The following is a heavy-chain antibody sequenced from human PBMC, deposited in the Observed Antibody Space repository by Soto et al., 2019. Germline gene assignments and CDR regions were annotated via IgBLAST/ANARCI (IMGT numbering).Heavy chain of an antibody. CDR2: INAGNGNT. V-gene: IGHV1-3*01. CDR3: AREGYYRDY. J-gene: IGHJ4*02. D-gene: IGHD3-10*01. CDR1: GYTFTSYA. Sequence: QVQLVQSGAEVKKPGASVKVSCKASGYTFTSYAMHWVRQAPGQRLEWMGWINAGNGNTKYSQKFQGRVTITRDTSASTADMELSSLRSEDTAVYYCAREGYYRDYWGQGTLVTVSS.